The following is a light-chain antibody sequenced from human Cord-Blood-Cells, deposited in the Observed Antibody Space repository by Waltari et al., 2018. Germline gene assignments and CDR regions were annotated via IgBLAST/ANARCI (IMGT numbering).Light chain of an antibody. J-gene: IGLJ2*01. Sequence: QSALTHPASVSGSPGQSITLSCTVTSRDAGGYNLVPWYHQHPGKAPKLMIYEGSKLPSGVSNRFSGSKSGNTASLTISGLQAEDEADYYCCSDAGSSTLVFGGGTKLTVL. V-gene: IGLV2-23*01. CDR2: EGS. CDR3: CSDAGSSTLV. CDR1: SRDAGGYNL.